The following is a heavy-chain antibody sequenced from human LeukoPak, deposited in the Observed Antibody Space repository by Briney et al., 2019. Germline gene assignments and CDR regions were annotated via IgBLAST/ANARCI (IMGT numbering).Heavy chain of an antibody. Sequence: SETLSLTCAVYGGSFSDYYWSWIRQPPGKGLEWIGEINQSGSTNYNPSLKSRVTLSVDTSNNQFSLKLSPVTAADTAVYYCARRPGYCPNGVCYKRNWFDPWGQGTLVTVSS. J-gene: IGHJ5*02. CDR2: INQSGST. CDR1: GGSFSDYY. V-gene: IGHV4-34*01. D-gene: IGHD2-8*01. CDR3: ARRPGYCPNGVCYKRNWFDP.